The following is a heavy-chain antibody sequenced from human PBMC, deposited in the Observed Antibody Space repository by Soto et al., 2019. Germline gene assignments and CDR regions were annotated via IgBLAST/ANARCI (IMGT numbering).Heavy chain of an antibody. J-gene: IGHJ4*02. CDR3: AIVWVFGFPRRKVFDY. D-gene: IGHD3-16*01. CDR1: GGSFSSYY. CDR2: INHSGST. V-gene: IGHV4-34*01. Sequence: SETLSLTCAAYGGSFSSYYWSWIRQPPGKGLEWIGEINHSGSTNYTPSLKSRVTISVDTSKNQYSLKMSSVTAEDTAVYYCAIVWVFGFPRRKVFDYWGQGTLVAVSS.